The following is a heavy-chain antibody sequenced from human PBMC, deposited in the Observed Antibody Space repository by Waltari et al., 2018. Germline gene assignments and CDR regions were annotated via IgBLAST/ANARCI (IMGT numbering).Heavy chain of an antibody. CDR3: AESDSGSWQYFFNS. CDR1: AGSVRGHY. Sequence: QMKLLESGPGLVKPSETLSLTCTVSAGSVRGHYWSWIRQPAGTGLEWIGRGYSTGAANYNPSLGRRATISVDTTKKQVSLMLTSVTAADTAMYFCAESDSGSWQYFFNSWGPGALVTVSS. CDR2: GYSTGAA. J-gene: IGHJ4*02. V-gene: IGHV4-4*07. D-gene: IGHD6-19*01.